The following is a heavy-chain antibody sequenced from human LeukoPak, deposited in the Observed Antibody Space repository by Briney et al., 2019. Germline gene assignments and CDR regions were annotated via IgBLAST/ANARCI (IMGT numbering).Heavy chain of an antibody. V-gene: IGHV4-59*01. Sequence: KPSETLSLTCTVSGGSISSYYWSWIRQPPGKGLEWIGYIYYSGSTNYNPSLKSRVTISADTSKNQFSLKLSSVTAADTAVYYCARGGIAAAIDYWGQGTLVTVSS. CDR1: GGSISSYY. CDR2: IYYSGST. J-gene: IGHJ4*02. CDR3: ARGGIAAAIDY. D-gene: IGHD6-13*01.